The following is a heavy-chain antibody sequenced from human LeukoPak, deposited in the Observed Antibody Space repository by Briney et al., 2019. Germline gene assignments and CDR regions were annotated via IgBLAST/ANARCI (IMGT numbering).Heavy chain of an antibody. D-gene: IGHD4-17*01. J-gene: IGHJ4*02. CDR1: GFSLSTSGVG. CDR3: AHYGDYRFLYYFDY. Sequence: ESGPTLVKPTQTLTLTCTFSGFSLSTSGVGVGWIRQPPGKALEWLALIYWNDNKLYSPSLKSRLTITKDTSNNQVVLTMTNMDPVDTATYYCAHYGDYRFLYYFDYWGQGILVTVSP. V-gene: IGHV2-5*01. CDR2: IYWNDNK.